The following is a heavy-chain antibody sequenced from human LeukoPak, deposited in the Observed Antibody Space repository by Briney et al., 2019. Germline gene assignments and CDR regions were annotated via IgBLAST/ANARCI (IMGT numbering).Heavy chain of an antibody. J-gene: IGHJ4*02. D-gene: IGHD4-23*01. CDR3: AITVVTPKGYLDY. Sequence: SETLSLTCTVSGGSISSSSYYWGWIRQPPGKGLEWIGSIYYSGSTYYNPSLKSRVTISVDTSKNQFSLKLSSVTAADTAVYYCAITVVTPKGYLDYWGQGTLVTVSS. CDR1: GGSISSSSYY. V-gene: IGHV4-39*01. CDR2: IYYSGST.